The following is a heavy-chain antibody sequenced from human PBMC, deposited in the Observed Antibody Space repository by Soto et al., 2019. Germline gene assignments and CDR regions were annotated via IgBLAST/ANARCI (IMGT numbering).Heavy chain of an antibody. D-gene: IGHD2-15*01. CDR3: ASWLKGPDIGNYYYGMDV. CDR1: GGAFSDYA. J-gene: IGHJ6*02. Sequence: QVQLVQSGAEVKKHGSSVKVSCKASGGAFSDYAFSWVRQAPGQGLEWLGGIMPIFRAPDYAQKFQGRVTITADEFTWTAYMEMNSLRSEDTAVYYCASWLKGPDIGNYYYGMDVWGQGTTVTVS. V-gene: IGHV1-69*12. CDR2: IMPIFRAP.